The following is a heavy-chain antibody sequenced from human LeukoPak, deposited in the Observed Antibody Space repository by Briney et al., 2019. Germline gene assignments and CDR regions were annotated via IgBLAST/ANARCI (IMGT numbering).Heavy chain of an antibody. CDR1: GGSFSGYY. V-gene: IGHV4-34*01. CDR2: INHSGST. J-gene: IGHJ4*02. D-gene: IGHD1-14*01. Sequence: KASETLSLTCAVYGGSFSGYYWSWIRQPPGKGLEWIGEINHSGSTNYNPSLKSRVTISVDTSKNQFSLKLSSVTAADTAVYYCARGGYKIFDYWGQGTLVTVSS. CDR3: ARGGYKIFDY.